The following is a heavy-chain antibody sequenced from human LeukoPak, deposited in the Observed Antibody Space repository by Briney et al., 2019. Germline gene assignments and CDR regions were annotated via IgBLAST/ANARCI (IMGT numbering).Heavy chain of an antibody. CDR3: AKGDYGDYVLDY. CDR2: ISRNGGGT. V-gene: IGHV3-23*01. D-gene: IGHD4-17*01. Sequence: GGSLRLSCAASGFTFNNYGMSWVRQAPGKGLEWVSLISRNGGGTNYADSVKGRFTISRDNSKNTLYLQMNTLRAEDTAVYYCAKGDYGDYVLDYWGQGTLVTVSS. J-gene: IGHJ4*02. CDR1: GFTFNNYG.